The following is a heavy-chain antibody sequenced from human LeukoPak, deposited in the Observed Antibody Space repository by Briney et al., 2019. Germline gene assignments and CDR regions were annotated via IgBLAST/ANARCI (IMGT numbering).Heavy chain of an antibody. D-gene: IGHD3-10*01. CDR1: GFTVSSNY. J-gene: IGHJ4*02. CDR3: ARGPPLVYGSGSYYFDY. V-gene: IGHV3-53*01. CDR2: IYSGGST. Sequence: PGGSLRLSCSASGFTVSSNYMSWVRQAPGMGLEWVSVIYSGGSTYYADSVKGRFTISRDNSKNTLYLQMNSLRAEDTAVYYCARGPPLVYGSGSYYFDYWGQGTLVTVSS.